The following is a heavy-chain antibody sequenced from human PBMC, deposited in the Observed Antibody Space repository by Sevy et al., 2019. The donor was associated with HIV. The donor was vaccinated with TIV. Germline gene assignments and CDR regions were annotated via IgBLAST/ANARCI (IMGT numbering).Heavy chain of an antibody. J-gene: IGHJ4*02. V-gene: IGHV3-7*01. D-gene: IGHD3-10*01. CDR2: IKQDGSEK. Sequence: GGSLRLSCAASGFTFSSYWMTWVRQAPGKGLEWVANIKQDGSEKYYVDSVKGRFTISRDNAKNSLYLQMNSLRAEDTAVYYCASLVMLPPAKSLPVGESLFDYWGQGTLVTVSS. CDR1: GFTFSSYW. CDR3: ASLVMLPPAKSLPVGESLFDY.